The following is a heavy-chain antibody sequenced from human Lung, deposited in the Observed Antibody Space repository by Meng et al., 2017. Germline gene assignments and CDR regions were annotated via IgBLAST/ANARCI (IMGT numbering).Heavy chain of an antibody. D-gene: IGHD1-7*01. J-gene: IGHJ4*02. CDR3: ARETLRELGLFHY. V-gene: IGHV4-4*02. CDR2: ISHSGGT. Sequence: QLQLQEAGQRLVQPSGTLSLACAVSGDSITRTQWWSWLRQTPGKGLEWIGEISHSGGTVYRPSLQGRVSISLDKSNNEFSLKLTSVTAADTAVYYCARETLRELGLFHYWGQGILVTVSS. CDR1: GDSITRTQW.